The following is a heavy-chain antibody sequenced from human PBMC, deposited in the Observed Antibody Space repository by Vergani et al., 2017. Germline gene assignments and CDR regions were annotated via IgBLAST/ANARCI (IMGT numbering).Heavy chain of an antibody. Sequence: QVQLQESGPGLVKPSETLSLTCTVSGGSISSYYWSWIRQPPGKGLEWIGYIYYSGITNYNPSLKSRVTISVDTSKNQFCLKLSSVTAADTAVYYCARGPMVRGAIRFYPWGQGTLVTVSS. V-gene: IGHV4-59*01. J-gene: IGHJ5*02. CDR2: IYYSGIT. CDR3: ARGPMVRGAIRFYP. D-gene: IGHD3-10*01. CDR1: GGSISSYY.